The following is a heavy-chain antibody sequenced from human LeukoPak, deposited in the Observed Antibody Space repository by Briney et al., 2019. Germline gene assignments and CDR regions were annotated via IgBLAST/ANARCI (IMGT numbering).Heavy chain of an antibody. Sequence: GASVKVSFNSSGYTFTSYDINWVWRATGQRLERMGWMNPNSGNTGYAQKFQGRVTMTRNTSISTAYMELSSLRSEDTAVYYCARGNVAEWSGAAYYYYYMDVWGKGTTVTIYS. V-gene: IGHV1-8*01. CDR1: GYTFTSYD. CDR3: ARGNVAEWSGAAYYYYYMDV. CDR2: MNPNSGNT. J-gene: IGHJ6*03. D-gene: IGHD3-10*01.